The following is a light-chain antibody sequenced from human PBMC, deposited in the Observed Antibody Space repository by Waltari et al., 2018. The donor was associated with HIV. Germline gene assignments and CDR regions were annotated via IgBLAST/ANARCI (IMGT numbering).Light chain of an antibody. Sequence: EIVLAQFPGTLSLSPGERATLSCRASQSISSSYLAWYQHKPGQAPRRVIYHASRRATGMPDRFSGGGSGTAFTLTISRREPEDCAVYYCQQYGGSPGTFGQGTKVELK. CDR3: QQYGGSPGT. CDR2: HAS. CDR1: QSISSSY. V-gene: IGKV3-20*01. J-gene: IGKJ1*01.